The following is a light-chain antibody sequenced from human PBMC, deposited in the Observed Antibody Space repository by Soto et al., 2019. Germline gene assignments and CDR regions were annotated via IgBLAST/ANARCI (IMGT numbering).Light chain of an antibody. J-gene: IGLJ2*01. V-gene: IGLV2-8*01. CDR2: EVN. Sequence: QAVVTQPPSASGSPGQSVTISCTGTSSDVGGYNYVSWYQQHPGKAPKLMIYEVNKRPSGVPDRFSGSKSGNTASLTVSGLQAEDEADYYCSSYAGSNSFVVFGGGTKVTVL. CDR3: SSYAGSNSFVV. CDR1: SSDVGGYNY.